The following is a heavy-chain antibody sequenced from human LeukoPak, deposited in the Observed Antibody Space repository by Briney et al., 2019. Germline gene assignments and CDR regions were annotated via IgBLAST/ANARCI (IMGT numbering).Heavy chain of an antibody. CDR1: GITLSNYG. D-gene: IGHD3/OR15-3a*01. Sequence: PGGSLRLSCAVSGITLSNYGMSWVRQAPGKGLEWVAGISDSGGSTKYAYSVKGRFTISRDNPKNTLFLQMNSLRAEDTAVYFCAKRGVVIRVVLVGFHKEAYYFESWGQGALVTVSS. V-gene: IGHV3-23*01. CDR3: AKRGVVIRVVLVGFHKEAYYFES. CDR2: ISDSGGST. J-gene: IGHJ4*02.